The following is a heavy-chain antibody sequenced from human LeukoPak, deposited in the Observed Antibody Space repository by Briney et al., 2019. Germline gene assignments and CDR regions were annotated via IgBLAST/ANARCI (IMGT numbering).Heavy chain of an antibody. Sequence: GGSLRLSCAASGFTSSSYAMNWVRQAPGKGLEWLSTISGSGGITFDADSVKGRFTISRDNSKKMLYLQINSLRADDTAVYYCATSPAVSGHYYYYMDVWGKGTTVTVSS. CDR1: GFTSSSYA. V-gene: IGHV3-23*01. D-gene: IGHD6-19*01. CDR3: ATSPAVSGHYYYYMDV. CDR2: ISGSGGIT. J-gene: IGHJ6*03.